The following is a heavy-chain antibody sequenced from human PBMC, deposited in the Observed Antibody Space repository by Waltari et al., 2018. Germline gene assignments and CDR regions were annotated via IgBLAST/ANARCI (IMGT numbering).Heavy chain of an antibody. CDR2: INHIGST. CDR1: GGSFSGYY. J-gene: IGHJ2*01. CDR3: AKGRWYFDL. Sequence: QVQLQQWGAGLLKPSETLSLTCAVYGGSFSGYYWGWIRQPPGKGLEWIGEINHIGSTNYNPSLKSRVTISVDTSKNQFSLKLSSVTAADTAVYYCAKGRWYFDLWGRGTLVTVSS. V-gene: IGHV4-34*01.